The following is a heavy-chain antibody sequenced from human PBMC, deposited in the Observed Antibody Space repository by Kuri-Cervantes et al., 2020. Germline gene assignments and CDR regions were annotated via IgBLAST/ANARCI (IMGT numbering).Heavy chain of an antibody. CDR1: GFTFSSYA. Sequence: GESLKISCAASGFTFSSYAMHWVRQAPGKGLEWVAVISYDGSNKYYADSVKGRFTISRDNSKNTLYLQMNSLRTEDTAVYYCARDNGYYGSGRSDYWGQGTLVTVSS. J-gene: IGHJ4*02. CDR3: ARDNGYYGSGRSDY. D-gene: IGHD3-10*01. V-gene: IGHV3-30-3*01. CDR2: ISYDGSNK.